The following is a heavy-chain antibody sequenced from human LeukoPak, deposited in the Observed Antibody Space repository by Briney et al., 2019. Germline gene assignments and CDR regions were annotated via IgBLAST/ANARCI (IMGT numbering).Heavy chain of an antibody. V-gene: IGHV3-23*01. Sequence: GGSLRLSCAASGFTFSNFAMSWVRQAPGKGPKWVSSISASGGTTYYADSVKGRFTISRDNFKNTLYLQMNSLRAEDTAVYYCAKTPPYCSGGSCYYIGVGLNFDYWGQGSLVTVSS. J-gene: IGHJ4*02. CDR3: AKTPPYCSGGSCYYIGVGLNFDY. CDR2: ISASGGTT. D-gene: IGHD2-15*01. CDR1: GFTFSNFA.